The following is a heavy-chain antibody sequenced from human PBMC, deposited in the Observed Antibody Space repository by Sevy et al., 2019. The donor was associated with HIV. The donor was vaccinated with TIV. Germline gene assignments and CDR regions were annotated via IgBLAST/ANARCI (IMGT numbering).Heavy chain of an antibody. Sequence: GGSLRLSCAASGFTFSSYGMHWVRQAPGKGLEWVAFIRSDGSYKYYSDSVKGRFTISRDNSKNTLYLQMNSLRAEDTAVYYCAKDEYYDILTGYYNPHYYGLDVWGQGTTVTVSS. D-gene: IGHD3-9*01. CDR3: AKDEYYDILTGYYNPHYYGLDV. CDR2: IRSDGSYK. J-gene: IGHJ6*02. V-gene: IGHV3-30*02. CDR1: GFTFSSYG.